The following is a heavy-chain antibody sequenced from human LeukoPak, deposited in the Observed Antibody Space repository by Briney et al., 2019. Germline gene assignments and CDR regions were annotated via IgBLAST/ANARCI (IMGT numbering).Heavy chain of an antibody. CDR3: ARERGELSWFDP. J-gene: IGHJ5*02. CDR1: GGSISSYY. CDR2: IYYSGST. Sequence: SETLSLTCTVSGGSISSYYWSWIRQAPGKGLEWSGYIYYSGSTNYNPSLQSRVTISVHTSKNQFSLKLSSVTAADTAVYYCARERGELSWFDPWGQGTLVTVSS. D-gene: IGHD2-15*01. V-gene: IGHV4-59*01.